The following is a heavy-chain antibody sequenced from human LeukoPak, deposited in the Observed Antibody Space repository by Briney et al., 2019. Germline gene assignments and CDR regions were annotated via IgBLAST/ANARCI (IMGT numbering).Heavy chain of an antibody. CDR2: ISYDGSNK. V-gene: IGHV3-30-3*01. CDR3: ARGGTGSYSSDVDY. Sequence: PGGSLRLSCAASGFTFSSYAMHWVRQAPGKGLEWVAVISYDGSNKYYADSVKGRFTISRDNSKNTLYLQMNSLRAEDTAVYYCARGGTGSYSSDVDYWGQGTLVTVSS. CDR1: GFTFSSYA. D-gene: IGHD3-10*01. J-gene: IGHJ4*02.